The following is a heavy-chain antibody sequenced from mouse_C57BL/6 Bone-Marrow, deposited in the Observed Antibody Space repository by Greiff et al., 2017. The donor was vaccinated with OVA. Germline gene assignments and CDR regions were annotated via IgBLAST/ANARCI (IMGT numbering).Heavy chain of an antibody. J-gene: IGHJ3*01. V-gene: IGHV5-17*01. Sequence: EVQLVESGGGLVKPGGSLKLSCAASGFTFSDYGMHWVRQAPEKGLEWVAYISSGSSTIYYADTVKGRFPISRDNAKNTLFLQMTSLRSEDTAMYYCARPFYYERTWFAYWGQGTLVTVSA. CDR3: ARPFYYERTWFAY. CDR2: ISSGSSTI. CDR1: GFTFSDYG. D-gene: IGHD2-4*01.